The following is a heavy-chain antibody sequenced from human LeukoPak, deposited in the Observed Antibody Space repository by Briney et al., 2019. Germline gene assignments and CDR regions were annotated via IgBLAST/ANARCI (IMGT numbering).Heavy chain of an antibody. CDR2: IGSSTSTI. J-gene: IGHJ3*02. V-gene: IGHV3-48*01. CDR3: AREYSSSSGRAFDI. D-gene: IGHD6-6*01. Sequence: PGGSLRLSCVVSGFTFSSYTMNWVRQAPGKGLEWVSYIGSSTSTIYYADSVKGRFTISRDNAKNSLYLQMNNLRAEDTAVYHCAREYSSSSGRAFDIWGQGTMVTVSS. CDR1: GFTFSSYT.